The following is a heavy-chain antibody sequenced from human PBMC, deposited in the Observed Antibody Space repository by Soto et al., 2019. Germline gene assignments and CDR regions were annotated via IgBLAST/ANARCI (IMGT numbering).Heavy chain of an antibody. Sequence: ASVKVSCKAAGYTFTGYYMHWVLQAPGQGLEWMGWINPNSGGTNYAEKFQGRVTMTRDTSISTAYMELSRLRSDDTAVYYCARDPHEDGTSYQFDPWGQGTLVTVSS. J-gene: IGHJ5*02. CDR1: GYTFTGYY. V-gene: IGHV1-2*02. CDR2: INPNSGGT. CDR3: ARDPHEDGTSYQFDP. D-gene: IGHD3-16*02.